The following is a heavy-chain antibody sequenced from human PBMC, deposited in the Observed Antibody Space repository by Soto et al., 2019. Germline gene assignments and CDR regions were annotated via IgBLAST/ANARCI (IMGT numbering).Heavy chain of an antibody. D-gene: IGHD3-10*01. J-gene: IGHJ6*03. CDR3: ARDQSRGKVFYYCMDV. Sequence: EVQLVESGGGLVQPGGSLRLSCAASEFTCSTYSMNWVRQAPGKGLEWVSYISSSSQNIRYADSVKGRFTISRDNAKNSLYLQMNSLSAEDTAVYYCARDQSRGKVFYYCMDVWGKGTTVTVSS. V-gene: IGHV3-48*01. CDR2: ISSSSQNI. CDR1: EFTCSTYS.